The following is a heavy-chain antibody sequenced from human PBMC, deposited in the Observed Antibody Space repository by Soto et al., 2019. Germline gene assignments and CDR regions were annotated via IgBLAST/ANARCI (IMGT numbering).Heavy chain of an antibody. CDR1: GFTFSSYG. Sequence: QVQLVESGGGVVQPGRSLRLSCAASGFTFSSYGMHWVRQAPGKGLEWVAVIWYDGSNKYYADSVKGRFTISRDNSKNTVYLQMNSLRAEDTVVYYCARGLGIAANWFDPWGQGTLVTVSS. CDR2: IWYDGSNK. D-gene: IGHD6-13*01. CDR3: ARGLGIAANWFDP. V-gene: IGHV3-33*01. J-gene: IGHJ5*02.